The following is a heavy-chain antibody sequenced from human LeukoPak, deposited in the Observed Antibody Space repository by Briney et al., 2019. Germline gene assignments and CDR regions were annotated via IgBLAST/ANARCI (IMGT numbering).Heavy chain of an antibody. CDR3: ARFSAPVRFRIDY. Sequence: LRLSCAASGFPFSDYDMSWIRQAPGKGLEWIGEIYHSGSTNYNPSLKSRVTISVDKSKNQFSLKLSSVTAADTAVYYYARFSAPVRFRIDYWGQGTLVTVSS. CDR2: IYHSGST. J-gene: IGHJ4*02. CDR1: GFPFSDYD. D-gene: IGHD4-17*01. V-gene: IGHV4-34*01.